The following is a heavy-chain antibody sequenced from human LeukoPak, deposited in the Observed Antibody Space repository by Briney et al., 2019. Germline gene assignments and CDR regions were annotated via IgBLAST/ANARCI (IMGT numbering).Heavy chain of an antibody. CDR1: GFTFSSYA. CDR3: AKGRSITMVRGVIHDAFDI. V-gene: IGHV3-23*01. Sequence: GGSLRLSCAASGFTFSSYAMSWVRQAPGKGLEWVSAISGSGGSTYYADSAKGRFTISRDNSKNTLYLQMNSLRAEDTAVYYCAKGRSITMVRGVIHDAFDIWGQGTMVTVSS. J-gene: IGHJ3*02. CDR2: ISGSGGST. D-gene: IGHD3-10*01.